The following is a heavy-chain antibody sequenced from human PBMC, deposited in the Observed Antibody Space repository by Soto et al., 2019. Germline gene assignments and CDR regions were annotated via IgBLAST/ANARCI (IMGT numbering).Heavy chain of an antibody. CDR2: ISSTTNYI. CDR1: GFTFTRYS. J-gene: IGHJ4*02. CDR3: ARESEDLTSNFDY. V-gene: IGHV3-21*06. Sequence: GGSLRLSCAASGFTFTRYSMNWVRQAPGKGLEWVSSISSTTNYIYYGDSMKGRFTISRDNAKNSLYLEMNSLRAEDTAVYYCARESEDLTSNFDYWGQGTLVSVSS.